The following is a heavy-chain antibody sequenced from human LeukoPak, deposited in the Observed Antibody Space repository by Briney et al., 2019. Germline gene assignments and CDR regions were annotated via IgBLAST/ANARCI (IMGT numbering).Heavy chain of an antibody. J-gene: IGHJ4*02. CDR1: GFTFSSYA. Sequence: GGSLRLSCAASGFTFSSYAMHWVRQAPGKGLELVAVISYDGSNKYYADSVKGRFTISRDNSKNTLYLQMNSLRAEDTAVYYCARDISGEYWGQGTLVTVSS. CDR2: ISYDGSNK. CDR3: ARDISGEY. D-gene: IGHD3-10*01. V-gene: IGHV3-30-3*01.